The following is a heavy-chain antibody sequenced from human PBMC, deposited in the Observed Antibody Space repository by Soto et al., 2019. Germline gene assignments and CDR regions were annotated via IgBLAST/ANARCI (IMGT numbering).Heavy chain of an antibody. CDR1: GFTFSSYS. J-gene: IGHJ4*02. Sequence: EVQLVESGGGLVKPGGSLRPSCAASGFTFSSYSMNWVRQAPGKGLEWVSSISSSSSYIYYADSVKGRFTISRDNAKNSLYLQMNSLRAEDTAVYYCARARGSGWDPLGYWGQGTLVTVSS. CDR2: ISSSSSYI. D-gene: IGHD6-19*01. V-gene: IGHV3-21*01. CDR3: ARARGSGWDPLGY.